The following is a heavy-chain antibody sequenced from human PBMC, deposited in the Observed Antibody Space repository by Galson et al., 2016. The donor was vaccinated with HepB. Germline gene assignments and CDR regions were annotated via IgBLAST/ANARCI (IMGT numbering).Heavy chain of an antibody. V-gene: IGHV4-59*08. CDR2: IHYSGHT. CDR3: ARQTTIVDRIDY. J-gene: IGHJ4*02. Sequence: SETLSLTCTVSGGSVTSYYWSWIRQPPGKGLEWIGFIHYSGHTNNNPSLKSRVTLSVDMSKNQLSLKLSSVTAADTAVYYCARQTTIVDRIDYWGQGTLVTVSS. CDR1: GGSVTSYY. D-gene: IGHD2-15*01.